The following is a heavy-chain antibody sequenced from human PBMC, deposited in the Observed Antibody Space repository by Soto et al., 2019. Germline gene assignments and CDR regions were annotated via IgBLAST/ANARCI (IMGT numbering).Heavy chain of an antibody. CDR3: ARVPYHYARGIYLPRWFDP. CDR2: ISHDGTT. V-gene: IGHV4-38-2*02. J-gene: IGHJ5*02. D-gene: IGHD3-16*02. CDR1: GYSISRGYY. Sequence: SETLSLTCSVSGYSISRGYYWGWIRQPPGKGLQWIGTISHDGTTHSNPSLNGRVSISVSTSQNRFSLTLRSVTAADTAVYYCARVPYHYARGIYLPRWFDPWGQGTLVTVSS.